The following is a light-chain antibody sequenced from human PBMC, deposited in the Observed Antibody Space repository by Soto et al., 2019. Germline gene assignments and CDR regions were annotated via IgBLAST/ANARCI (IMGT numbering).Light chain of an antibody. CDR2: GAS. Sequence: EIVLTQSPATLSLSPGERATLSCRASQSVSSYLAWYQQKPGQAPRLLIYGASKRATGIPDRFSGSGSGAEFTLTISRLEPEDFAVYYCQQYGSPITFGQGTRLEIK. CDR1: QSVSSY. J-gene: IGKJ5*01. V-gene: IGKV3-20*01. CDR3: QQYGSPIT.